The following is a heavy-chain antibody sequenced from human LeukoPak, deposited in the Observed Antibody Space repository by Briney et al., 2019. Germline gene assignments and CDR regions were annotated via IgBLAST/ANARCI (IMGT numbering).Heavy chain of an antibody. CDR3: ARVRSEVDGDYDGFDY. J-gene: IGHJ4*02. CDR1: GSTFSSYA. D-gene: IGHD4-17*01. V-gene: IGHV3-64*01. Sequence: GGSLRLSCAASGSTFSSYAMHWVRQAPGKGLEYVSAISSNGGSTYYANSVKGRFTISRDNSKNTLYLQMGSLRAEDMAVYYCARVRSEVDGDYDGFDYWGQGTLVTVSS. CDR2: ISSNGGST.